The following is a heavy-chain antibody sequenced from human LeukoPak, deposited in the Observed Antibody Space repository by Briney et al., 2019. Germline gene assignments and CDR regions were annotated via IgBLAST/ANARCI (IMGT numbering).Heavy chain of an antibody. CDR1: GFTFSNAW. CDR3: TTVERWLLRSSPY. CDR2: IKTKIDGETT. Sequence: GGSLRLSCAGSGFTFSNAWMTWVRQAPGEGLEWVGRIKTKIDGETTDYAAPVKGRFTISRDDSKNTLYLQMNSLKTDDTAVYYCTTVERWLLRSSPYWGQGNLVTVSS. J-gene: IGHJ4*02. D-gene: IGHD5-24*01. V-gene: IGHV3-15*01.